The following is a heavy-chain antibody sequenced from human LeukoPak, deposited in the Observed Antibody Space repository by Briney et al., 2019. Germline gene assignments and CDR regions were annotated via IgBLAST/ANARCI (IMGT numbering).Heavy chain of an antibody. CDR1: GFTFSSYG. J-gene: IGHJ4*02. CDR3: AKEDYDSSGIDY. CDR2: ISYDGTNK. D-gene: IGHD3-22*01. Sequence: GGSLRLSCAASGFTFSSYGMHWVRQAPGKGLEWVAVISYDGTNKYHADSVKGRFIISRDNSKNTVYLQMNSLRAEDTAVYYCAKEDYDSSGIDYWGQGTLVTVSS. V-gene: IGHV3-30*18.